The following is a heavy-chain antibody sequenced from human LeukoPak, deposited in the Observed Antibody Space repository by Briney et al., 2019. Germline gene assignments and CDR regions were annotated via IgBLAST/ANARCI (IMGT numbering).Heavy chain of an antibody. Sequence: GGSLRLSCAAPGFTFDDYTMHWVRQPPGKGLEWVSLINWDGDITEYADSVKGRFTISRDNSKNSLFLQMNSLRTEDTALYYCAKGNILTGPPDSWGQGTLVTVSS. J-gene: IGHJ4*02. V-gene: IGHV3-43*01. D-gene: IGHD3-9*01. CDR3: AKGNILTGPPDS. CDR1: GFTFDDYT. CDR2: INWDGDIT.